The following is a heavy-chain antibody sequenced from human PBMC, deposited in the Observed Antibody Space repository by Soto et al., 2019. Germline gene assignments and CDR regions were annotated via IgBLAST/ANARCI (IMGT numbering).Heavy chain of an antibody. Sequence: SETLSLTCAVYGGSFSGYYWSWIRQPPGKGLEWIGDFYSSGSPHHNPSLKNRVSISEDRSKNEFSLKLSSVTAADTAIYYCAREFYYDSSGIGFDSWGQGTLVTVSS. CDR3: AREFYYDSSGIGFDS. CDR2: FYSSGSP. CDR1: GGSFSGYY. J-gene: IGHJ4*02. D-gene: IGHD3-22*01. V-gene: IGHV4-59*01.